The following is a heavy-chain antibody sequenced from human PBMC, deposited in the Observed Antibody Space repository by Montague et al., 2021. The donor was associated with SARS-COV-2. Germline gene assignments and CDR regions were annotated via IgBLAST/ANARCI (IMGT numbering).Heavy chain of an antibody. V-gene: IGHV4-34*01. CDR3: ARVPDYYDSSGYYFDAFDI. J-gene: IGHJ3*02. CDR2: KKNSGSI. Sequence: KKNSGSINYNPSLKSRVTISVDTSKNQFSLKLSSVTAADTAVYYCARVPDYYDSSGYYFDAFDIGGQGTMVTF. D-gene: IGHD3-22*01.